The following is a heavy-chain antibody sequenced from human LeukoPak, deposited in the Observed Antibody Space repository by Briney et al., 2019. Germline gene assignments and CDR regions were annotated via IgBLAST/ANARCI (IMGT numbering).Heavy chain of an antibody. CDR2: IKQDGSQK. Sequence: SGGSLRLSCAASGFTFSSYWMTFVRQAPGKGLECVANIKQDGSQKYYVHSVKGRFKIYRDNANKSLYLRMNSLRDEATAVYYCVRNQEQTAYWYFDLWGRGTLVTVSS. J-gene: IGHJ2*01. D-gene: IGHD3-16*01. CDR3: VRNQEQTAYWYFDL. CDR1: GFTFSSYW. V-gene: IGHV3-7*04.